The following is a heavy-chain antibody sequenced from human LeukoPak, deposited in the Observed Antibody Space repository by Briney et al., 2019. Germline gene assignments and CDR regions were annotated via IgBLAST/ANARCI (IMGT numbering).Heavy chain of an antibody. CDR2: INHSGST. D-gene: IGHD3-22*01. CDR3: ARLYYYDSSGYFPFDY. CDR1: GGSFSGYY. J-gene: IGHJ4*02. V-gene: IGHV4-34*01. Sequence: SETLSLTCAVYGGSFSGYYWSWIRQPPGKGLEWIGEINHSGSTNYNPSLKSRVTISVDTSKNQFSLKLSSVTAADTAVYYCARLYYYDSSGYFPFDYWGQGTLVTVSS.